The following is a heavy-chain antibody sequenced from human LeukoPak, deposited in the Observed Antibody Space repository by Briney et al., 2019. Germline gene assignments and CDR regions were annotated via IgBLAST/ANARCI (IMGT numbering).Heavy chain of an antibody. CDR3: ARDSSGYSSSWYGHGQNYYYYGMDV. CDR2: ISYDGSNK. CDR1: GFTFSSYA. Sequence: GRSLRLSCAASGFTFSSYAMHWVRQAPGKGLEWVAFISYDGSNKYYADSVKGRFTISRDNSKNTLYLQMNSLRAEDTAVYYCARDSSGYSSSWYGHGQNYYYYGMDVWGKGTTVTVSS. D-gene: IGHD6-13*01. J-gene: IGHJ6*04. V-gene: IGHV3-30*04.